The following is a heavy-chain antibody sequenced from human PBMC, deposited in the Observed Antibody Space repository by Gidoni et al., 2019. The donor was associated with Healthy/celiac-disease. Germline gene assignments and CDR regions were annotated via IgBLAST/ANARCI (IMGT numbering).Heavy chain of an antibody. CDR2: IKQDGSGK. V-gene: IGHV3-7*01. CDR1: GFTFSSYW. Sequence: EVQLVESGGGLVQPGGSLRLSCAASGFTFSSYWMSWVRQAPGKGLEWVAKIKQDGSGKYYVDSVKGRFTISRDNAKNSLYLQMNSLRAEDTAVYYCARTSPVRSAFDIWGQGTMVTVSS. CDR3: ARTSPVRSAFDI. J-gene: IGHJ3*02.